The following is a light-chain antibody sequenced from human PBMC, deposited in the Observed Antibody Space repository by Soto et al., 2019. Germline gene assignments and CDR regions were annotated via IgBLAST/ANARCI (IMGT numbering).Light chain of an antibody. V-gene: IGKV3-15*01. CDR1: QSVVSN. J-gene: IGKJ4*01. Sequence: EIVMTQSPATLYVSPGEGATLSCRAGQSVVSNLAWYQHKPGQAPRLLIYGVSTRATGVPARFSGSGSGTEFTHTISSLQSEDFAVYYCQQYEDWPPQLTFGGGTKVEIK. CDR2: GVS. CDR3: QQYEDWPPQLT.